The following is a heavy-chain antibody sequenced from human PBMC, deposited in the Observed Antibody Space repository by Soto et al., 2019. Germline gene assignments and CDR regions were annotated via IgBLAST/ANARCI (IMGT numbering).Heavy chain of an antibody. Sequence: GASVKVSCKASGYTFTSYGISWVRQAPGQGLEWMGWISAYNGNTNYAQKLQGRVTMTTDTSTSTAYMELRSLRSDDTAVYYCARSKTYAHTTIVDYWGQGTLVTVSS. CDR2: ISAYNGNT. D-gene: IGHD1-1*01. V-gene: IGHV1-18*01. CDR1: GYTFTSYG. J-gene: IGHJ4*02. CDR3: ARSKTYAHTTIVDY.